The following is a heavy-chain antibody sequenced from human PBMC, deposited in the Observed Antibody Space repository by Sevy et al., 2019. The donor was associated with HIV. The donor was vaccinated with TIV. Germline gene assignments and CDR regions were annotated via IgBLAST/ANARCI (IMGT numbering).Heavy chain of an antibody. D-gene: IGHD3-3*01. V-gene: IGHV1-18*01. J-gene: IGHJ6*02. CDR2: ISAYNDNT. CDR1: GYTFTSYG. CDR3: ARVTADYDFWSGYYPYYYYGMDV. Sequence: ASVKVSCKASGYTFTSYGISWARQAPGRGLEWMGWISAYNDNTNYAQKLQGRVTMTTDTSTSTAYMELRSLRSDDTAVYYCARVTADYDFWSGYYPYYYYGMDVWGQGTTVTVSS.